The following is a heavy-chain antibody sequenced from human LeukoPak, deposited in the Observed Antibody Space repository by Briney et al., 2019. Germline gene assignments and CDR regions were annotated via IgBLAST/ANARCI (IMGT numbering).Heavy chain of an antibody. CDR1: GFTFSRYL. Sequence: PGGSLRPSCSASGFTFSRYLMNLVRQAPGKGLEGVANIKQDGSEKYYVDSVKGRFTISRDNAKKSLYLQMNSLRAEDTAVYYCARETEMANLDYWGQGTLVTVSS. D-gene: IGHD5-24*01. CDR2: IKQDGSEK. CDR3: ARETEMANLDY. J-gene: IGHJ4*02. V-gene: IGHV3-7*04.